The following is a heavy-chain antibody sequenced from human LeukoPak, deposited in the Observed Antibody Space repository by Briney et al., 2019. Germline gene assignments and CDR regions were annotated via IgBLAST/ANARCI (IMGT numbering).Heavy chain of an antibody. V-gene: IGHV4-59*08. CDR2: FYYSGGT. CDR1: GGSISNDY. Sequence: SETLSLTCTVSGGSISNDYWNWIRQPPGKGLEWIGYFYYSGGTYYNSSLKSRVAISVDTSKNQFSPRLSSVTAADTALYYCARLTRAGHSFYYGMDVWGQGTTVIVSS. J-gene: IGHJ6*02. CDR3: ARLTRAGHSFYYGMDV.